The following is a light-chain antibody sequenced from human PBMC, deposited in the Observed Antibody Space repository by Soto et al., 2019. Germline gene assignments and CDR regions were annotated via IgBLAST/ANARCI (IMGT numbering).Light chain of an antibody. CDR1: QGIDSY. CDR2: AAS. J-gene: IGKJ1*01. CDR3: QQLDTYPWT. V-gene: IGKV1-9*01. Sequence: DIPLTQSPSFLSASVGDRVIITCRASQGIDSYLAWYQQKPGKAPNLLIYAASTLQSGVPSRFSGSGSGTEFTLTISSLQPEDFAAYYCQQLDTYPWTFGQGTKVEVK.